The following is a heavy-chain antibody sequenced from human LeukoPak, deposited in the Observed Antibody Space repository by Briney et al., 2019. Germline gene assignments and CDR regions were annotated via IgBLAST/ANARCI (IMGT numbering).Heavy chain of an antibody. CDR3: AGGHSSSWYYFDY. Sequence: GGSLRLSCAASGFTFSSYSMNWVRQAPGKGLEWASSISSSSSYIYYADSVKGRFTISRDNAKNSLYLQMNSLRAEDTAVYYCAGGHSSSWYYFDYWGQGTLVTVSS. J-gene: IGHJ4*02. V-gene: IGHV3-21*01. CDR2: ISSSSSYI. CDR1: GFTFSSYS. D-gene: IGHD6-13*01.